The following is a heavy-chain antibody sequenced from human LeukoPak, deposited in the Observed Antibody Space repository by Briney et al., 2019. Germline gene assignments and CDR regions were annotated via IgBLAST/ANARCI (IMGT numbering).Heavy chain of an antibody. Sequence: SETLSLTCTVSGGSISSSTYYWVWIRQPPGKGLEYIGSIYYSGRTYYNPSLKSRVTISVDTSKNQFSLKLSSVTAADTAVYYCARLRRYTYGYEEYYFDYWGQGTLVTVSS. CDR2: IYYSGRT. CDR3: ARLRRYTYGYEEYYFDY. J-gene: IGHJ4*02. CDR1: GGSISSSTYY. D-gene: IGHD5-18*01. V-gene: IGHV4-39*01.